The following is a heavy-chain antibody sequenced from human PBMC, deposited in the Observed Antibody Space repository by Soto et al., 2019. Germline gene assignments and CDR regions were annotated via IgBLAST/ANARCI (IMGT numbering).Heavy chain of an antibody. D-gene: IGHD3-10*01. CDR2: IGRSGTTT. Sequence: EVQLVESGGGLVLPGGSLRLSCSASGLTFSNYEMNWVRQAPGKGLEWVSYIGRSGTTTYYADSLKGRFTISRDNAKNSLYLQMNSLRAEDTAVYYGATRSGGGGAFDFWGQGTMVTVSS. V-gene: IGHV3-48*03. CDR3: ATRSGGGGAFDF. J-gene: IGHJ3*01. CDR1: GLTFSNYE.